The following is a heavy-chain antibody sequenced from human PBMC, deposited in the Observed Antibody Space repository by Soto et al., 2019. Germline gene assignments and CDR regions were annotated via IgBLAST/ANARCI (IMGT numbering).Heavy chain of an antibody. Sequence: QVQLQQWGAGLLKPSETLSLTCAVSGGSFSAYSWTWIRQPPGTGLEWIREINHSGSTNYNPSLKSRVTISVDTSKNQFSLKLTSVTAADTAVYYCARDKITGLFDYWGQGTLVTVSS. V-gene: IGHV4-34*01. CDR3: ARDKITGLFDY. D-gene: IGHD2-8*02. J-gene: IGHJ4*02. CDR1: GGSFSAYS. CDR2: INHSGST.